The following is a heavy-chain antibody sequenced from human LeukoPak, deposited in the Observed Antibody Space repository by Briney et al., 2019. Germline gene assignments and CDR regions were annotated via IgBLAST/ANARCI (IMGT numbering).Heavy chain of an antibody. J-gene: IGHJ3*02. V-gene: IGHV4-59*01. Sequence: SETLSLTCTVSGGSISSYYWSWIRQPPGKGLEWIGYIYYSGSTNYNPSLKSRVTISVDTSKNQFSLKLSSVTAADTAVYYCTFWSGPLDAFDIWGQGTMVTVSS. D-gene: IGHD3-3*01. CDR1: GGSISSYY. CDR3: TFWSGPLDAFDI. CDR2: IYYSGST.